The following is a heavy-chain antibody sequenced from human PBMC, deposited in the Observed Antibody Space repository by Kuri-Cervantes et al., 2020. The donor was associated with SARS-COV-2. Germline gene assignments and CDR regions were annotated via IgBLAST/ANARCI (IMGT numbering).Heavy chain of an antibody. J-gene: IGHJ5*02. CDR3: ARDIVYGDDWFDP. V-gene: IGHV3-9*01. Sequence: SLKISCAASGFTFSDYYMSWIRQAPGKGLEWVSGISWNSGSIGYADSVKGRFTISRDNAKNSLYLQMNSLRAEDTAVYYCARDIVYGDDWFDPWGQGTLVTVSS. CDR2: ISWNSGSI. CDR1: GFTFSDYY. D-gene: IGHD4-17*01.